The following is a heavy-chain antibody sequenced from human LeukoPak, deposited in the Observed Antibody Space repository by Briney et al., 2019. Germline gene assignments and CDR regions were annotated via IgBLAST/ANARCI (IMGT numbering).Heavy chain of an antibody. D-gene: IGHD3-22*01. CDR2: IYHSGST. V-gene: IGHV4-59*12. CDR1: GGSISSYY. Sequence: PSETLSLTCTVSGGSISSYYWSWIRQPPGKGLEWIGYIYHSGSTYYNPSLKSRVTISVDRSKNQFSLKLSSVTAADTAVYYCARALSGYVGYYFDYWGQGILVTVSS. CDR3: ARALSGYVGYYFDY. J-gene: IGHJ4*02.